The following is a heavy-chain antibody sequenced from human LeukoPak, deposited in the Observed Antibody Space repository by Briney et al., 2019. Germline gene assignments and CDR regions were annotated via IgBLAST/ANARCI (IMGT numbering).Heavy chain of an antibody. CDR2: IKSKVYRGTT. CDR1: GFNFGDYA. D-gene: IGHD3-3*01. Sequence: GRSLKLSCITSGFNFGDYAVSWFRQAPGKGLEWIGFIKSKVYRGTTEYAASVKGRFTISRDDSKSIAYLQINSLRTEDTAVYYCTRDLRVSHPGQCYYMDVWGTGTTVTVSS. V-gene: IGHV3-49*03. J-gene: IGHJ6*03. CDR3: TRDLRVSHPGQCYYMDV.